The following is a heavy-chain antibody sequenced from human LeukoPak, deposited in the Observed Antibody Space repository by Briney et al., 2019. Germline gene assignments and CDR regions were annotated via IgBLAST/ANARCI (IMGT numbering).Heavy chain of an antibody. J-gene: IGHJ3*02. D-gene: IGHD6-13*01. Sequence: ASVKVSCKTSGYTFTNYGISWVRQAPGLGLEWMGWISAYNGNTNYAQKVQGRVTMTTDTSTSTAYTELRSLRFDDTAVYYCGRDQSVRLLQTSSTYFKHVFAIWGQGSMVTVSS. V-gene: IGHV1-18*01. CDR3: GRDQSVRLLQTSSTYFKHVFAI. CDR2: ISAYNGNT. CDR1: GYTFTNYG.